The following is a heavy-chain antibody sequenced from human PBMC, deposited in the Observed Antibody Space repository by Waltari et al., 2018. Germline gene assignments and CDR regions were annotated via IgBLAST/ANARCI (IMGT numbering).Heavy chain of an antibody. D-gene: IGHD6-13*01. CDR3: ARDRIAAAVTGYYYYMDV. Sequence: QVQLVQSGAEVKKPGASVKVSCKASGYTFTGYYMHWVRQAPGQGLEWMGWINPNSGGTNYAQKFQGRVTMTRDTSISTAYMELSRLRSDDTAVYYCARDRIAAAVTGYYYYMDVWGKGTTVTVSS. V-gene: IGHV1-2*02. CDR2: INPNSGGT. J-gene: IGHJ6*03. CDR1: GYTFTGYY.